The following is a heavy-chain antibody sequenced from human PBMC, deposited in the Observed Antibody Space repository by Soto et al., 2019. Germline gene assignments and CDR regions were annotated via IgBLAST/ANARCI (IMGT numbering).Heavy chain of an antibody. CDR2: IYYNGRI. Sequence: PSETLSLTCSVSGNSISSFYWSWIRRPPGKGLEWIGYIYYNGRIRYNPSLKSRVTMSVDTTKNQISLKLSSVTAADTAVYYCARAPHYFVSGTYYLYFDFWGQGSLVTVSS. J-gene: IGHJ4*02. D-gene: IGHD3-10*01. V-gene: IGHV4-59*01. CDR3: ARAPHYFVSGTYYLYFDF. CDR1: GNSISSFY.